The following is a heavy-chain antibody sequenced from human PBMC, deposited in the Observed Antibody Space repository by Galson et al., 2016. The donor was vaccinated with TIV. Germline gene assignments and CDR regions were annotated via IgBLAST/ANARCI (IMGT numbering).Heavy chain of an antibody. CDR2: IDWDDDK. V-gene: IGHV2-70*12. J-gene: IGHJ6*02. Sequence: PALVKPTQTLTLTCDFSGFSLTTPGMCVSWIRQPPGKAPEWLALIDWDDDKFYTTSLKTRLTISKDTSRDQVILRMTNMDPVDTATYYCGHSGWLGNYYYYGVDVWGQGTTVTVSS. CDR3: GHSGWLGNYYYYGVDV. D-gene: IGHD6-19*01. CDR1: GFSLTTPGMC.